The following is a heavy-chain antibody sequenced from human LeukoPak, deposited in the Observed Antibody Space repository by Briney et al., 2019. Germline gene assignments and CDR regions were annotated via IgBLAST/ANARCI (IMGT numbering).Heavy chain of an antibody. J-gene: IGHJ4*02. D-gene: IGHD4/OR15-4a*01. CDR1: GFTFSSYG. Sequence: PGGSLRLSCAASGFTFSSYGMSWVRQAPGKGLEWVSAISGSGGSTYYADSVKGRFTISRDNSKNTLYLQMNSQRDEDTAVYYCAKAFSSAYDYGPTDSCGQGTLVTVSS. V-gene: IGHV3-23*01. CDR3: AKAFSSAYDYGPTDS. CDR2: ISGSGGST.